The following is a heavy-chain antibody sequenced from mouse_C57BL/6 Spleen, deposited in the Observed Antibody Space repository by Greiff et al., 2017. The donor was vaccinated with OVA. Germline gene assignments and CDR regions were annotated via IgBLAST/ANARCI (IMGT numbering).Heavy chain of an antibody. D-gene: IGHD1-1*01. J-gene: IGHJ3*01. CDR3: ARCPYYYGSSPAWFAY. Sequence: QVQLQQSGAELMKPGASVKLSCKATGYTFTGYWIEWVKQRPGHGLERIGEILPGSGSTNYNEKFKGKATFTADTSSNTAYMQLSSLTTEDSAIYYCARCPYYYGSSPAWFAYWGQGTLVTVSA. CDR1: GYTFTGYW. CDR2: ILPGSGST. V-gene: IGHV1-9*01.